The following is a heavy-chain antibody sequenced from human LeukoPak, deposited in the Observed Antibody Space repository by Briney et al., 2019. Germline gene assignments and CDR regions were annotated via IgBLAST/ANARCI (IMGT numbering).Heavy chain of an antibody. CDR2: IIPILGIG. CDR3: ARGGVAAAGTYFQY. V-gene: IGHV1-69*02. Sequence: SVKVSCKASGGTFSSYTISWVRQAPGQGLEWMGRIIPILGIGNYAQKFQGRVTIAADKSTSTAYMELSSLRSEDTAVYYCARGGVAAAGTYFQYWGQGSLVTVSS. J-gene: IGHJ1*01. CDR1: GGTFSSYT. D-gene: IGHD6-13*01.